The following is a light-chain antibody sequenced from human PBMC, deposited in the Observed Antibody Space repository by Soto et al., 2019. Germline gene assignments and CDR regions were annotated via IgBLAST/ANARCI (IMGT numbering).Light chain of an antibody. CDR1: QGIHKY. CDR2: GAS. V-gene: IGKV1-17*03. Sequence: DIQMTQSPSAMSASVGDRVTITRRASQGIHKYLAWFQQKPGKVPKRLIYGASSLQSGVPSRFSGSGSGAEFTLTISSLQPEDFATYYCLQHNFCPPTFGQGTRLE. CDR3: LQHNFCPPT. J-gene: IGKJ5*01.